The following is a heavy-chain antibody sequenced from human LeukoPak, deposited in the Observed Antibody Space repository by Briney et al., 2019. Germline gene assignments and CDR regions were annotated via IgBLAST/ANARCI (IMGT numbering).Heavy chain of an antibody. CDR1: GGSFSGYY. Sequence: SETLSLTCAFYGGSFSGYYWSWIRQPPGKGLEWIGEIHDSGSTNYSPSLKSRVTISVDTSKNQLSLKLTSATAADTAFYYCARDPNGDYDWGQGTLVTVSS. V-gene: IGHV4-34*01. D-gene: IGHD4-17*01. CDR3: ARDPNGDYD. J-gene: IGHJ4*02. CDR2: IHDSGST.